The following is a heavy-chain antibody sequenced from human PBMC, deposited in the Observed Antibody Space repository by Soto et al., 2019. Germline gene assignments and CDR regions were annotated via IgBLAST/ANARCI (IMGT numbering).Heavy chain of an antibody. CDR3: ASGYCSSTSCYESYYFDY. CDR1: GGTFSSYA. J-gene: IGHJ4*02. V-gene: IGHV1-69*13. CDR2: IIPIFGTA. D-gene: IGHD2-2*01. Sequence: ASVKVSCKGSGGTFSSYAISWVRQAPGQGLEWMGGIIPIFGTANYAQKFQGRVTITADESTSTAYMELSSLRAEDTAVYYCASGYCSSTSCYESYYFDYWGQGTLVTVSS.